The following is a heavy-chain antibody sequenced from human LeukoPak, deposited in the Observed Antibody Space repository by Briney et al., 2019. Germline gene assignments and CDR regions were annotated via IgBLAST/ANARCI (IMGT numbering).Heavy chain of an antibody. Sequence: PSETLSLTCTVSGGSVNSGSYYWSWIRQPPGKGLEWIGYIYYSGSTNYNPSLKSRVTISVDTSKNQFSLKLSSVTAADTAVYYCARDLNYGGDYYYYGMDVWGQGTTVTVSS. CDR2: IYYSGST. V-gene: IGHV4-61*01. J-gene: IGHJ6*02. CDR3: ARDLNYGGDYYYYGMDV. CDR1: GGSVNSGSYY. D-gene: IGHD4-17*01.